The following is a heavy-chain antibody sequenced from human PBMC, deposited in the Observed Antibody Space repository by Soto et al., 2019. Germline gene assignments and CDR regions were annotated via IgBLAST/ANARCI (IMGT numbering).Heavy chain of an antibody. V-gene: IGHV4-34*01. CDR1: VGSFSGYY. D-gene: IGHD3-16*01. CDR2: VNHGGNT. Sequence: SETLSLTCAVYVGSFSGYYWTWIRQPPGKGLEWIGEVNHGGNTDYNPSLKSRVTISVDTSKNQFSLKLSSVTAADTAVYYCARYDGRYWGQGTLVTVS. CDR3: ARYDGRY. J-gene: IGHJ4*02.